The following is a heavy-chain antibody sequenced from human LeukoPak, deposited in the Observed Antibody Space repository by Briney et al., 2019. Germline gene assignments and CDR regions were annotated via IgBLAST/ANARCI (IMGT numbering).Heavy chain of an antibody. D-gene: IGHD3-16*02. CDR1: GGSISSYY. V-gene: IGHV4-59*01. CDR3: ARYVWGSYPTFEDY. J-gene: IGHJ4*02. CDR2: TSYSGST. Sequence: SETLSLTCTVSGGSISSYYWSWVRQPPGKGLEWVGYTSYSGSTNYNPSLKSRVTISVDTSKNQFSLKLSSVTAADTAVYYCARYVWGSYPTFEDYWGQGTLVTVSS.